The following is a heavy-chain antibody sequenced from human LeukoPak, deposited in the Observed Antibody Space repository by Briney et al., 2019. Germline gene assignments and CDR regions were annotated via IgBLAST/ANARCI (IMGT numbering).Heavy chain of an antibody. D-gene: IGHD5-18*01. J-gene: IGHJ6*03. CDR3: TRRGGYSFGPKYYYYMDV. Sequence: GGSLRLSCAASGFTLSGSTMHWVRQASGKGLEWIGRIRSKADNYATAYAASVKGRFTISRDDSKNTASLQMNSLKTEDTAVYYCTRRGGYSFGPKYYYYMDVWGKGTMVTVSS. CDR2: IRSKADNYAT. V-gene: IGHV3-73*01. CDR1: GFTLSGST.